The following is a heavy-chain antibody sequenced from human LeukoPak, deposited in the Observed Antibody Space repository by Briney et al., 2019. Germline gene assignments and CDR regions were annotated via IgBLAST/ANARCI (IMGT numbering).Heavy chain of an antibody. CDR1: GFTFSSYA. J-gene: IGHJ3*02. D-gene: IGHD2-15*01. CDR3: AREIFPDAFDI. CDR2: ISYDGSNK. Sequence: PGGSLRLSCAASGFTFSSYAMHWVRQAPGKGLEWVAVISYDGSNKYYADSVKGRFTISRDNSKNTLYLQMNSLRAEDTAVYYCAREIFPDAFDIWGQGTMVTVSS. V-gene: IGHV3-30-3*01.